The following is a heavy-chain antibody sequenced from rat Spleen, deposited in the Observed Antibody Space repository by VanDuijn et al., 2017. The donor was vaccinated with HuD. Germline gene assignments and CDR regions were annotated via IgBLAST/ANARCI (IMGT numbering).Heavy chain of an antibody. CDR1: GFTFSNYY. CDR3: STAGSGLDYYYAGGFDY. D-gene: IGHD1-6*01. Sequence: EVQLVESGGGLVQPGRSLKLSCAASGFTFSNYYMAWVRQAPTKGLEWVAYISTGGVNTYYLDSVKGRFTVSRDNAKSTLNLQMDSLRSEDTASYYCSTAGSGLDYYYAGGFDYWGQGVMVTVSS. V-gene: IGHV5-27*01. J-gene: IGHJ2*01. CDR2: ISTGGVNT.